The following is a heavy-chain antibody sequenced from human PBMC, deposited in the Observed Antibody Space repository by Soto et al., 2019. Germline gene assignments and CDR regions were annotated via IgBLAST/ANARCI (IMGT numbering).Heavy chain of an antibody. CDR2: MNPDGSEQ. V-gene: IGHV3-7*04. Sequence: EVHLVESGGGLVQPGGSLRLSCAASGFTFSDYWMTWVRQTPGKGLEGVANMNPDGSEQYYLDSVKGRFTISRDNAKNSLYLQMNSLRGEDTAVYYCTGDLNHDCGPWGQGTQVIVSS. CDR1: GFTFSDYW. D-gene: IGHD2-21*01. J-gene: IGHJ5*02. CDR3: TGDLNHDCGP.